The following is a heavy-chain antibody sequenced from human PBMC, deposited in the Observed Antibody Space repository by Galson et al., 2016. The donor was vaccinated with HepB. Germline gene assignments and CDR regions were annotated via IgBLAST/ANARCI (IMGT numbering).Heavy chain of an antibody. CDR2: TNNANGNT. CDR3: ARDGGSGWSRLW. Sequence: SVKVSCKASGYTFTSYAIHWVRQAPGQRLEWMGWTNNANGNTEYSQSFQGRVTFTRDTSASTAYMELCSLRSEDTAVYYCARDGGSGWSRLWWGRGTLVAVSS. V-gene: IGHV1-3*04. D-gene: IGHD6-19*01. CDR1: GYTFTSYA. J-gene: IGHJ4*02.